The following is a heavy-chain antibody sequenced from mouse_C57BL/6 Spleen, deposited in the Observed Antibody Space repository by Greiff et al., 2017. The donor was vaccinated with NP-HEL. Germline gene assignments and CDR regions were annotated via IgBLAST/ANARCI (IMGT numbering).Heavy chain of an antibody. CDR3: TRSTTVVARYFDV. CDR1: GYTFTDYE. CDR2: IDPETGGT. Sequence: VKLQESGAELVRPGASVTLSCKASGYTFTDYEMHWVKQTPVHGLEWIGAIDPETGGTAYNQKFKGKAILTADKSSSTAYMELRSLTSEDSAVYYCTRSTTVVARYFDVWGTGTTVTVSS. V-gene: IGHV1-15*01. D-gene: IGHD1-1*01. J-gene: IGHJ1*03.